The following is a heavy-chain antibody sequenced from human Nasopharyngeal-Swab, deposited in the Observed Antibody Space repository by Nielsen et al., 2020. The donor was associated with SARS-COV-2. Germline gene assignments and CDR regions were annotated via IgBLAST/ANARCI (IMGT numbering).Heavy chain of an antibody. CDR1: GFTFSSYA. CDR3: AKDRLSSSWYNWFDP. V-gene: IGHV3-23*01. Sequence: GESLKISCAASGFTFSSYAMSWVRQAPGKGLEWVSAISGSGGSTYYADSVKGRFTISRDNSKNTLYLQMNSLRAEDTAVYYCAKDRLSSSWYNWFDPWGQGTLVTASS. J-gene: IGHJ5*02. CDR2: ISGSGGST. D-gene: IGHD6-13*01.